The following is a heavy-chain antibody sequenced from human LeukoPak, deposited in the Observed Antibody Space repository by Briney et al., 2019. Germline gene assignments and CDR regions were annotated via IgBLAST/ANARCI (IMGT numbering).Heavy chain of an antibody. J-gene: IGHJ4*02. D-gene: IGHD3-22*01. Sequence: PSETLSLTCTVSGGSISSYYWSWIRQPPGKGLEWIGYIYYSGSTYYNPSLKSRVTISVDTSKNQSSLKLSSVTAADTAVYYCARGVYHDSSGYYPFDYWGQGTLVTVSS. CDR3: ARGVYHDSSGYYPFDY. V-gene: IGHV4-59*08. CDR1: GGSISSYY. CDR2: IYYSGST.